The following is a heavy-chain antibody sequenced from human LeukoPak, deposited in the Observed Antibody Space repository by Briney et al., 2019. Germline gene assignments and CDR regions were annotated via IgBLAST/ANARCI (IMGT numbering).Heavy chain of an antibody. V-gene: IGHV3-23*01. CDR1: GFTFSSYA. CDR3: ARDYSSSRTYYYGMDV. CDR2: ISGSGGST. D-gene: IGHD6-13*01. J-gene: IGHJ6*02. Sequence: GGSLRLSCAASGFTFSSYAMSWVRQAPGKGLEWVSAISGSGGSTYYADSVKGRFTISRDNSKNTLYLQMSSLRAEDTAVYYCARDYSSSRTYYYGMDVWGQGTTVTVSS.